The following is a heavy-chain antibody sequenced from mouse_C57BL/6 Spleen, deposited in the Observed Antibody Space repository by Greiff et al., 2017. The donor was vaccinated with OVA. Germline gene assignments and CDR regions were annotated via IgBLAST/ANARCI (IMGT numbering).Heavy chain of an antibody. CDR2: IYPGSGST. CDR1: GYTFTSYW. Sequence: QVQLQQPGAELVKPGASVKLSCKASGYTFTSYWITWVKQRPGQGLEWIGDIYPGSGSTNYNEKFKSKATMTVDTSSSTAYMQLSSLTSEDSAVYDGARWKTTVVATTGLDYWGQGTTLTVSS. D-gene: IGHD1-1*01. CDR3: ARWKTTVVATTGLDY. J-gene: IGHJ2*01. V-gene: IGHV1-55*01.